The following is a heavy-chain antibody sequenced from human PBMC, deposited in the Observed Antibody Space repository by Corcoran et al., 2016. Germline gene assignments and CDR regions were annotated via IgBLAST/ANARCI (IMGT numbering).Heavy chain of an antibody. Sequence: EVQLVESGGGLVKPGGSLRLSCTGSGFTTYTFSDAWMNWVRQAPGKGLEWVARIKSKGSGGTIDYAAPVKGRFTISRDDSENALYLQMNSMKTEDTAVYYCSIDKGVCRMTTCDGMDVWGQGTTVTVSS. D-gene: IGHD2-2*01. CDR1: GFTTYTFSDAW. CDR3: SIDKGVCRMTTCDGMDV. CDR2: IKSKGSGGTI. V-gene: IGHV3-15*07. J-gene: IGHJ6*02.